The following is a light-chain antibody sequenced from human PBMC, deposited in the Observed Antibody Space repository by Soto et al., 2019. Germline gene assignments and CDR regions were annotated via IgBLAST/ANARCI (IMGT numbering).Light chain of an antibody. V-gene: IGKV3-11*01. Sequence: EIVFTQSPPPPPLPPVERATPSCQASQSVSSYLAWYQQKPGQAPRLLIYDASNRATGIPARFSGSGSGTDFTLTISSLEPEDFAVYYCQQRSNWPRTFGQGTKVDIK. J-gene: IGKJ1*01. CDR1: QSVSSY. CDR2: DAS. CDR3: QQRSNWPRT.